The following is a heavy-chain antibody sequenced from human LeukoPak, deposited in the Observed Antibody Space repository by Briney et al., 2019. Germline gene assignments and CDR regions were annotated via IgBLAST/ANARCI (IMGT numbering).Heavy chain of an antibody. CDR2: ISSSSYI. V-gene: IGHV3-21*01. CDR3: ARDCSGGSCYSEY. Sequence: PGGSLRLSCAASGFTFSSYSMNWVRQAPGKGLEWVSSISSSSYIYYADSVKGRLTISRDNAKNSLYLQMNSLRAEDTAVYYCARDCSGGSCYSEYWGQGTLVTVSS. CDR1: GFTFSSYS. J-gene: IGHJ4*02. D-gene: IGHD2-15*01.